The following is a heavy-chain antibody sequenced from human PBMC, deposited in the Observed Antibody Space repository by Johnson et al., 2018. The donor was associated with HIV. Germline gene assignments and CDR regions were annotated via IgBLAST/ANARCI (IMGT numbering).Heavy chain of an antibody. CDR2: IYSGGNT. V-gene: IGHV3-66*04. J-gene: IGHJ3*02. CDR3: AKRQGGGAFDI. CDR1: GFTVSSNY. Sequence: VQLVESGGGLVQPGGSLRLSCAASGFTVSSNYMSWVRQAPGQGLEWVSIIYSGGNTYYADSIKGRFTISRDNSKNTLYLQMNSLRAEDTAVYYCAKRQGGGAFDIWGQGTMVTVSS. D-gene: IGHD2-15*01.